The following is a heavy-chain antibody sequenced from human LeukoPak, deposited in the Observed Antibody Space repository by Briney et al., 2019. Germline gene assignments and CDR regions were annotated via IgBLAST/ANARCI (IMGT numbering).Heavy chain of an antibody. V-gene: IGHV3-23*01. J-gene: IGHJ4*02. Sequence: GGSLRLSCAASGFTFSSYAMSWVRQAPGEGLEWVSAISGSGGSTYYADSVKGRFTIPRDNSKNTLYLQMNSLRAEDTAVYYCAKRPYSSGWLKYFDYWGQGTLVTVSS. CDR3: AKRPYSSGWLKYFDY. CDR1: GFTFSSYA. CDR2: ISGSGGST. D-gene: IGHD6-19*01.